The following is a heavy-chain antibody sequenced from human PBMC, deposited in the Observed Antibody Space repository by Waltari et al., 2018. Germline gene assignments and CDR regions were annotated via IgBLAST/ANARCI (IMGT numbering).Heavy chain of an antibody. CDR3: ARGRATDSPNAFDV. D-gene: IGHD2-21*01. Sequence: QVHLKQWGAGLLQPSKTLSLTCAVSGGSFSGYYWHWIRQPPGKGLEWVGEINDEGTAKYKSSLKSRVTISLDMSKSQFSLTLTSVTAADAALYFCARGRATDSPNAFDVWGQGTNVTVSS. V-gene: IGHV4-34*01. CDR1: GGSFSGYY. CDR2: INDEGTA. J-gene: IGHJ3*01.